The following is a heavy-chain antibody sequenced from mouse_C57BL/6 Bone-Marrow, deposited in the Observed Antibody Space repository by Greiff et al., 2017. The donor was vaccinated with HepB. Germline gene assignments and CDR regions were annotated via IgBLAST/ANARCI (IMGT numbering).Heavy chain of an antibody. CDR3: ARHGNGYDGGNYAMDY. CDR1: EYEFPSHD. J-gene: IGHJ4*01. Sequence: EVQLVESGGGLVQPGESLKLSCESNEYEFPSHDMSWVRKTPEKRLELVAAINSDGGSTYYPDTMERRFIISRDNTKKTLYLQMSSLRSEDTALYYCARHGNGYDGGNYAMDYWGQGTSVTVSS. V-gene: IGHV5-2*01. CDR2: INSDGGST. D-gene: IGHD2-2*01.